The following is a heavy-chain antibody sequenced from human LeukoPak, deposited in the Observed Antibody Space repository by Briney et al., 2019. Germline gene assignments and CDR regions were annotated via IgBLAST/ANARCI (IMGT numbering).Heavy chain of an antibody. CDR1: GFTFSNYA. CDR2: ISGSGDDS. Sequence: GGSLRLPCAASGFTFSNYAMTWVRQAPGKGLEWVSAISGSGDDSKYANSVKGRFTISRDNSKNTLYLRMNSLRAEDTAIYYCAKDWRADYWGQGTLVTVSS. V-gene: IGHV3-23*01. CDR3: AKDWRADY. J-gene: IGHJ4*02.